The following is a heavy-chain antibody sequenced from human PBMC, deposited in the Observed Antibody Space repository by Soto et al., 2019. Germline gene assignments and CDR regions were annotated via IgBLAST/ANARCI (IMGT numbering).Heavy chain of an antibody. CDR3: ARAIGPTLFDY. CDR1: GFTGSRHG. J-gene: IGHJ4*02. CDR2: IGTAGDT. V-gene: IGHV3-13*01. D-gene: IGHD3-22*01. Sequence: PGGALSLSFAADGFTGSRHGMPWVRQAPGKGLEWVSAIGTAGDTNYAGSVKGRFTISRENAKNSLYLQMNSLRAGDTAIYFCARAIGPTLFDYWGQGTLVTVSS.